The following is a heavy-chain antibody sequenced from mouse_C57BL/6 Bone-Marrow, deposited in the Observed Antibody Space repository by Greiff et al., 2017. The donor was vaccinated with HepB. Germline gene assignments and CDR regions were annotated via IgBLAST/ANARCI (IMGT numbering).Heavy chain of an antibody. Sequence: QVQLQQSGPELVKPGASVKISCKASGYAFSSSWMNWVKQRPGKGLEWIGRIYPGDGDTNYNGKFKGKATLTADKSTSTADMQLNSLTSEDSAVFFCARMTTVGYFDVWGTGTAVTVSS. J-gene: IGHJ1*03. V-gene: IGHV1-82*01. CDR3: ARMTTVGYFDV. CDR1: GYAFSSSW. CDR2: IYPGDGDT. D-gene: IGHD1-1*01.